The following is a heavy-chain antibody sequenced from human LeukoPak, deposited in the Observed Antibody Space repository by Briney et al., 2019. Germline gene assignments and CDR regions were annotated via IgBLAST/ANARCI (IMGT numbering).Heavy chain of an antibody. CDR1: GFTFSSYA. CDR3: ARVGQVELWFGELDLDY. Sequence: GGSLRLSCAASGFTFSSYAMHWVRQAPGKGLEWVAVISYDGSNKYYADSVKGRFTISRDNSKNTLYLQINSLRVEDTAVYYCARVGQVELWFGELDLDYWGQGTLVTVSS. J-gene: IGHJ4*02. CDR2: ISYDGSNK. D-gene: IGHD3-10*01. V-gene: IGHV3-30-3*01.